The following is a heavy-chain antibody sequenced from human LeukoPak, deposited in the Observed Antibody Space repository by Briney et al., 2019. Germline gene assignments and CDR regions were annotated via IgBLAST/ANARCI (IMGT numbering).Heavy chain of an antibody. D-gene: IGHD3-22*01. Sequence: PSETLSLTCTVSGGSISSSSYYWGWIRQPPGKGLEWIGSIYYSGSTYYNPSLKSRVTISVDTSKNQFSLKLSSVTAADTAVYCCARESRYPTWGDYFGYYLGDAFDIWGQGTMVTVSS. CDR2: IYYSGST. CDR3: ARESRYPTWGDYFGYYLGDAFDI. CDR1: GGSISSSSYY. J-gene: IGHJ3*02. V-gene: IGHV4-39*07.